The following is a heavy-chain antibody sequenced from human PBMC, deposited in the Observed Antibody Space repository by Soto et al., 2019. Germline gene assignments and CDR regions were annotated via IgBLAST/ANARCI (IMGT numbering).Heavy chain of an antibody. J-gene: IGHJ4*02. CDR3: ARVFLTKGDVGPLDY. D-gene: IGHD2-21*02. Sequence: SETLSLTCTVSGGSISSYYWSWIRQPPGKGLEWIGYIYYSGSTNYNPSLKSRVTISVDTSKNQFSLKLSSVTAADTAVYYCARVFLTKGDVGPLDYWGQGTLVTVSS. V-gene: IGHV4-59*01. CDR1: GGSISSYY. CDR2: IYYSGST.